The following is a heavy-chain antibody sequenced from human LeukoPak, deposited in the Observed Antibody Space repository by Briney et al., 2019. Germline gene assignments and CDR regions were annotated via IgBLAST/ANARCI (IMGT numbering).Heavy chain of an antibody. J-gene: IGHJ3*02. D-gene: IGHD2-8*02. CDR1: GFAFNTYA. V-gene: IGHV3-30-3*01. CDR2: ISFDGNTI. CDR3: AKDQLAGGLGGEDAFDI. Sequence: GGSLRLSCAASGFAFNTYAMHWFRQAPGKGLEWVAVISFDGNTIHYADSVKGRFTISRDNSKKTLFLQMNSLRAEDTAVYYCAKDQLAGGLGGEDAFDIWGQGTMVTVSS.